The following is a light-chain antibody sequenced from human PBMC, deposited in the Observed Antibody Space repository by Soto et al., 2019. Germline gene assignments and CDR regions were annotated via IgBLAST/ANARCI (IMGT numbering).Light chain of an antibody. V-gene: IGLV2-14*01. CDR1: SSDVGGYNY. Sequence: QSVLTQPASVSGSPGQSITISCTGTSSDVGGYNYVSWSQQHPGKAPKLMIYDVSNRPSGVSNRFSGSKSGNTASLTISGLQAEDEADYYCSSYTSSSTLAYVFGTGNKVTVL. CDR2: DVS. CDR3: SSYTSSSTLAYV. J-gene: IGLJ1*01.